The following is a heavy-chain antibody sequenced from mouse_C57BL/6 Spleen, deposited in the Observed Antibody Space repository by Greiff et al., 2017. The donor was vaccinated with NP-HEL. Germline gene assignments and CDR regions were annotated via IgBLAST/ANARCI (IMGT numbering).Heavy chain of an antibody. J-gene: IGHJ3*01. CDR2: IRNKANGYTT. D-gene: IGHD2-2*01. V-gene: IGHV7-3*01. CDR1: GFTFTDYY. CDR3: ARSSTMVTPWFAY. Sequence: EVKLMESGGGLVQPGGSLSLSCAASGFTFTDYYMSWVRQPPGKALEWLGFIRNKANGYTTEYSASVKGRFTISRDNSQSILYLQMNALRAEDSATYYCARSSTMVTPWFAYWGQGTLVTVSA.